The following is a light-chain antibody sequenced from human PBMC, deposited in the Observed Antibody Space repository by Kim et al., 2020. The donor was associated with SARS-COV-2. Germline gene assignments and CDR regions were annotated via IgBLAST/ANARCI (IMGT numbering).Light chain of an antibody. CDR2: GKN. Sequence: SSELTQDPAVSVALGQTVRITCQGDSLRSYYANWYQQKPRQAPVLVIYGKNNRPSGIPDRFSGSSSGNTASLTITGAQAEDEADYYCNSRDSSGNHLVFGGGTQLTVL. V-gene: IGLV3-19*01. J-gene: IGLJ2*01. CDR3: NSRDSSGNHLV. CDR1: SLRSYY.